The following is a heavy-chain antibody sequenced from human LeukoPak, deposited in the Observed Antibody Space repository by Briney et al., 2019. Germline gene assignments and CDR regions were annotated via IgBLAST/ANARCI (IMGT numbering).Heavy chain of an antibody. CDR2: FYFSGPI. D-gene: IGHD3-9*01. CDR3: ARAPPPYYDILTGYYSGRFLYYYMDV. CDR1: GGSISSSSYY. V-gene: IGHV4-39*07. J-gene: IGHJ6*03. Sequence: PSETLSLTCTVSGGSISSSSYYWGWIRQPPGKGLEWIGSFYFSGPIHYNPSLKSRATISVHTPKNQLSLKLSSVTAADTAVYYCARAPPPYYDILTGYYSGRFLYYYMDVWGKGTTVTVSS.